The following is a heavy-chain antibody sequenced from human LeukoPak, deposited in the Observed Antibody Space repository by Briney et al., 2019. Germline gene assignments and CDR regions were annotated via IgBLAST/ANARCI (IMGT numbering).Heavy chain of an antibody. D-gene: IGHD6-13*01. CDR2: ISSSSSTV. V-gene: IGHV3-48*02. CDR1: GFTFSSYN. CDR3: ARAEPYSSSWFASFDY. Sequence: GGSLRLSCAASGFTFSSYNMNWVRQAPGKGLEWVSYISSSSSTVYYADSVKGRFTISRDNAKNSLYLQMNNLRDEDTAVYYCARAEPYSSSWFASFDYWGQGTLVTVSS. J-gene: IGHJ4*02.